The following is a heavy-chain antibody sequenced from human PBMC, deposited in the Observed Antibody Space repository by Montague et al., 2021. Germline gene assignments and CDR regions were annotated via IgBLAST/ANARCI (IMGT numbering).Heavy chain of an antibody. V-gene: IGHV4-39*01. J-gene: IGHJ4*02. CDR3: ARARITGTTTPPDY. D-gene: IGHD1/OR15-1a*01. Sequence: SETLSLTCTVSGGSISSTSHYWDWIRQPPRKGLEWIGTFYSGGNTYYNPALKSRVSIAADTSNNQFSLKLHSVTAADTAVYFCARARITGTTTPPDYWGQGTLVIVSS. CDR2: FYSGGNT. CDR1: GGSISSTSHY.